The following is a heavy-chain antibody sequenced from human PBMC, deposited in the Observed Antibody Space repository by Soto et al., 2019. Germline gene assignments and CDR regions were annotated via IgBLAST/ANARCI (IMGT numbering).Heavy chain of an antibody. D-gene: IGHD2-2*02. J-gene: IGHJ5*02. CDR1: GFTFSSYA. V-gene: IGHV3-23*01. CDR3: AKAVGCSSTSFYTGGWFDP. CDR2: ISGSGGST. Sequence: EVQLLESGGGLVQPGGSLRLSCAASGFTFSSYAMSWVRQAPGKGLEWVSAISGSGGSTYYADSVKGRFTISRDNSKNTLYLQTNSLRAEDTAVYYCAKAVGCSSTSFYTGGWFDPWCQGTLFTVSS.